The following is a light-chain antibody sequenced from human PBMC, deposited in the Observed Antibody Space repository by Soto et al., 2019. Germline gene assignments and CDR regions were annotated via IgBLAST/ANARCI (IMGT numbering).Light chain of an antibody. J-gene: IGLJ1*01. V-gene: IGLV2-14*01. CDR1: SSDVGGYNY. CDR3: SSYTSSSTPYD. CDR2: EVS. Sequence: QSALTQPASVSGSPGQSITISCTGTSSDVGGYNYVSWYQQHPGKAPKLMIYEVSNRPSGVSNRFSGSKSGNTASLTISVIQAEDGADYYCSSYTSSSTPYDFGTGTKVTVL.